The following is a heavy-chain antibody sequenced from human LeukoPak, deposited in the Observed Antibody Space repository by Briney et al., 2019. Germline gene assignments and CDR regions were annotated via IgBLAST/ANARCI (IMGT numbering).Heavy chain of an antibody. D-gene: IGHD5-24*01. CDR2: VNGDGST. CDR3: ASPATGNRDGFDY. Sequence: SETLSLTCVVSGDSIRGVHYWGWIRQPPGMGLEWIGDVNGDGSTSYNPSLQTRVSISGDTSKNQLSLKLTSVSAADTAVYYCASPATGNRDGFDYWSQGTLVSVSS. V-gene: IGHV4-34*01. J-gene: IGHJ4*02. CDR1: GDSIRGVHY.